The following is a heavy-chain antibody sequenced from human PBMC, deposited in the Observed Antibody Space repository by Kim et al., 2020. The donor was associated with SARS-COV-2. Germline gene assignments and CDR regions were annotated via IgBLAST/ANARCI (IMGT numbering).Heavy chain of an antibody. Sequence: GGSLRLSCAASGFTFSSYAMHWVRQAPGKGLEWVAVISYDGSNKYYADSVKGRFTISRDNSKNTLYLQMNSLRAEDTAVYYCARGGSYGPYYYYGMDVWG. CDR1: GFTFSSYA. J-gene: IGHJ6*01. D-gene: IGHD5-18*01. CDR2: ISYDGSNK. CDR3: ARGGSYGPYYYYGMDV. V-gene: IGHV3-30*04.